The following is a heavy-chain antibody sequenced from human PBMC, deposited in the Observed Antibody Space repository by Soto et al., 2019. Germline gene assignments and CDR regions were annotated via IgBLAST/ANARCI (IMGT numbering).Heavy chain of an antibody. Sequence: GESLKISCAASGFTFSSYAMSWVRQAPGKGLEWVSAISGSGGSTYYADSVKGRFTISRDNSKNTLYLQMNSLRAEDTAVYYCAKSRIAVAGTPYYYYYGMDVWGQGTTVTVSS. CDR1: GFTFSSYA. J-gene: IGHJ6*02. V-gene: IGHV3-23*01. CDR2: ISGSGGST. D-gene: IGHD6-19*01. CDR3: AKSRIAVAGTPYYYYYGMDV.